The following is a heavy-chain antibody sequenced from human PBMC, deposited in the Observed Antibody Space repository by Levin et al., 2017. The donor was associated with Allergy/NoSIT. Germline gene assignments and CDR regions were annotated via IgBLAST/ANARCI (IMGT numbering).Heavy chain of an antibody. CDR1: GFTFSSYA. Sequence: GESLKISCAASGFTFSSYAMSWVRQAPGKGLEWVSAISGSGGSTYYADSVKGRFTISRDNSKNTLYLQMNSLRAEDTAVYYCAILVVMNMYEFDYWGQGTLVTVSS. CDR3: AILVVMNMYEFDY. J-gene: IGHJ4*02. D-gene: IGHD3-22*01. CDR2: ISGSGGST. V-gene: IGHV3-23*01.